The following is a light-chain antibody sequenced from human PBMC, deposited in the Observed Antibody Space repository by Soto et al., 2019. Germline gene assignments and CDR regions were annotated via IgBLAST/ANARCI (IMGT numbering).Light chain of an antibody. Sequence: QSALTQPRSVSGSPGQSVTISCTGTSSDVGGYDFVSWYQQHPGKAPKLMIYDVSKRPSGVPDRFSGSKPGNTASLTISGLQAEDEADYYCCSYAGGYVIFGGGTKLTVL. J-gene: IGLJ2*01. CDR3: CSYAGGYVI. V-gene: IGLV2-11*01. CDR1: SSDVGGYDF. CDR2: DVS.